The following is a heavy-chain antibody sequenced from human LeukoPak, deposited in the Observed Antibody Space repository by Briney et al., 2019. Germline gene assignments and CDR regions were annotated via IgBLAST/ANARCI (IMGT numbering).Heavy chain of an antibody. V-gene: IGHV3-30*18. J-gene: IGHJ4*02. CDR2: ITYDGSNK. CDR3: AKAEMVIPLDYLDY. D-gene: IGHD3-22*01. Sequence: GGSLRLSCAAPGVTFCGYGMRWVRQGPGKGLGWVEVITYDGSNKYYADSVKGRFTISRDNSKNTLYLQMNSLRAEDTAVYYCAKAEMVIPLDYLDYWGQGTLVTVSS. CDR1: GVTFCGYG.